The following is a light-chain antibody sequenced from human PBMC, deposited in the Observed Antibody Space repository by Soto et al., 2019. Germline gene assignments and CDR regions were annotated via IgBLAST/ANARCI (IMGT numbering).Light chain of an antibody. V-gene: IGKV1-39*01. Sequence: IRMTQSPSSFSASTGDRVTITCRASQSISSYLNWYQQKPGKAPKVLIYAASSLQSGVPSRFSGSGSGTDFTLTISSLQPEDFAVYYCQQNYNTPPFTFGQGTRLEIK. J-gene: IGKJ5*01. CDR1: QSISSY. CDR3: QQNYNTPPFT. CDR2: AAS.